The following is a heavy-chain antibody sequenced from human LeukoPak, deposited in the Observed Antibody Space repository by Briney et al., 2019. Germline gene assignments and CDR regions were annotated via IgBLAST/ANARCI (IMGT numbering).Heavy chain of an antibody. CDR2: IYHSGST. CDR1: GGSISSYY. D-gene: IGHD6-6*01. CDR3: ARDTAARGAFDI. V-gene: IGHV4-59*12. Sequence: SETLSLTCTVSGGSISSYYWSWIRQPPGKGLEWIGYIYHSGSTYYNPSLKSRVTISVDRSKNQFSLKLSSVTAADTAVYYCARDTAARGAFDIWGQGTMVTVSS. J-gene: IGHJ3*02.